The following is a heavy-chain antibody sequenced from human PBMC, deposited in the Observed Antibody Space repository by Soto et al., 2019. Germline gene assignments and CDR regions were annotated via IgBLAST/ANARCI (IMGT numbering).Heavy chain of an antibody. CDR2: IWYDGSNK. J-gene: IGHJ4*02. Sequence: QVQLVESGGGVVQPGRSLRLSCAASGFTFSSYGMHWVRQAPGKGLEWVAVIWYDGSNKYYADSVKGRFTISRDNSKNTLYLQMNSLRAEYTAVYYCARGPYYGSGSYYSDYWGQGTLVTVSS. CDR1: GFTFSSYG. D-gene: IGHD3-10*01. CDR3: ARGPYYGSGSYYSDY. V-gene: IGHV3-33*01.